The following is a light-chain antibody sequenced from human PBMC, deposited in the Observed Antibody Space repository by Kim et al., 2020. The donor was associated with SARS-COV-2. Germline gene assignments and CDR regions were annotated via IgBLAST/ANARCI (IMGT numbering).Light chain of an antibody. CDR3: QQYNSLLT. J-gene: IGKJ4*01. Sequence: SAAVEDRVPITCRASQISSSWLACYQQHPGNAPKLLIYDASSLESGVPSRFSGSGSGTEFTLTINSLQPDDFATYYCQQYNSLLTFGGGTKVDIK. V-gene: IGKV1-5*01. CDR2: DAS. CDR1: QISSSW.